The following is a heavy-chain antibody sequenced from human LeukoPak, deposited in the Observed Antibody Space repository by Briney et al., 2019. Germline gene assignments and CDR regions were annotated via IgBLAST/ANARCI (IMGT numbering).Heavy chain of an antibody. D-gene: IGHD6-13*01. CDR3: ARDLFSSSWPFDY. Sequence: SVKVSCKASGGTFSSYAISWVRQAPGQGLEWMGRIIPIFGTADYAQKFQGRVTITTDESTSTAYMELSGLRSEDTAVYYCARDLFSSSWPFDYWGQGTLVTVSS. V-gene: IGHV1-69*05. CDR1: GGTFSSYA. CDR2: IIPIFGTA. J-gene: IGHJ4*02.